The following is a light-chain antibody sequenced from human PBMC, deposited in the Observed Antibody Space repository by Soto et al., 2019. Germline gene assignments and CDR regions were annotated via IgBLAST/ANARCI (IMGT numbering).Light chain of an antibody. CDR3: SSYTSSSTLGV. V-gene: IGLV2-14*01. CDR1: SSDVGGYNY. J-gene: IGLJ2*01. CDR2: DVS. Sequence: QSALTQPASVSGSPGQSITISCTGTSSDVGGYNYVSLYQQHPGKAPKLMIYDVSNRPSGVSNRFSGSKSGNTASLTISGLQAEDEADYYCSSYTSSSTLGVFGGGTKVTVL.